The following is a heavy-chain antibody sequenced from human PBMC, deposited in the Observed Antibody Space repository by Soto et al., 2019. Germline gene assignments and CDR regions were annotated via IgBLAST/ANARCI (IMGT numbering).Heavy chain of an antibody. J-gene: IGHJ5*02. CDR3: ARDLRITGTTHWFDP. Sequence: GASVKVSCKASGYTFTSYGISWVRQAPGQGLEWMGWISAYNGNTNYAQKLQGRVTMTTDTSTSTAYMELRSLRSDDTAVYYCARDLRITGTTHWFDPWGQGTLVTVPQ. CDR2: ISAYNGNT. V-gene: IGHV1-18*04. D-gene: IGHD1-7*01. CDR1: GYTFTSYG.